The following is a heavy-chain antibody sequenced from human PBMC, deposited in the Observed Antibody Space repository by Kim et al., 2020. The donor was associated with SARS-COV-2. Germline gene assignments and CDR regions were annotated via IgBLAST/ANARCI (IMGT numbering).Heavy chain of an antibody. CDR1: GFTFSSYG. V-gene: IGHV3-33*05. CDR3: ARRRWDIVATIRAFDI. CDR2: ISYDGSNK. J-gene: IGHJ3*02. Sequence: GGSLRLSCAASGFTFSSYGMHWVRQAPGKGLEWVAVISYDGSNKYYADSVKGRFTISRDNSKNTLYLQMNSLRAEDTAVYYCARRRWDIVATIRAFDIWG. D-gene: IGHD5-12*01.